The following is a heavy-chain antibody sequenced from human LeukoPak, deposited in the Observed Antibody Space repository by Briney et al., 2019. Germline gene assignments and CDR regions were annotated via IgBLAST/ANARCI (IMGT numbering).Heavy chain of an antibody. CDR3: ARGPLGYAGPYLEY. Sequence: GGSLRLSCEASGFTFSSHYMNWVRQAPGKGLEWVSVIYSGDTTYYADSVRGRFTVSRDVSKNTVYLQMNGLGVEDTAVYYCARGPLGYAGPYLEYWGQGTLVTVSS. CDR1: GFTFSSHY. D-gene: IGHD4-23*01. V-gene: IGHV3-66*01. J-gene: IGHJ4*02. CDR2: IYSGDTT.